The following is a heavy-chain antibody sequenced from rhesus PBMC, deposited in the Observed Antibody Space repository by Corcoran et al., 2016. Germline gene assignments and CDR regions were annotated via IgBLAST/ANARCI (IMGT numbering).Heavy chain of an antibody. V-gene: IGHV4-147*01. Sequence: QVQLQESGPGLVKPSETLSLTCAVSGGSISSNYWSWIRQSPGKGLEWIGYIYCGSGSTSYNPSLKSRVTISKDTSKNQFSLKRSSVTAADTAVYYCAREGIAAAGTGYYGLDSWGQGVVVTVSS. J-gene: IGHJ6*01. CDR3: AREGIAAAGTGYYGLDS. CDR1: GGSISSNY. D-gene: IGHD6-25*01. CDR2: IYCGSGST.